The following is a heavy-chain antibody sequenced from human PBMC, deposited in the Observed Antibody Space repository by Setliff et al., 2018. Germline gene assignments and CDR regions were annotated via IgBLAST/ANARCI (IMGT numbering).Heavy chain of an antibody. CDR3: TRVTHGLAAPEDY. D-gene: IGHD2-15*01. V-gene: IGHV1-18*01. Sequence: ASVKVSCKSYGYTFNTYGISWVRQAPGQGPEWMGWISAYKDKTRSIEKFQDRLTLTMDTSTNTVFMELSSLQTEDTALYYCTRVTHGLAAPEDYWGQGTLVTVSS. J-gene: IGHJ4*02. CDR1: GYTFNTYG. CDR2: ISAYKDKT.